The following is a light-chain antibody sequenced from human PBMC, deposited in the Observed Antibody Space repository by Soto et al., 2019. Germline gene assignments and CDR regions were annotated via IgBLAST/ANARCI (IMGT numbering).Light chain of an antibody. J-gene: IGKJ3*01. CDR1: QGISSY. CDR2: AAS. Sequence: AIRMTQSPSSLSASTGDRVTITCRASQGISSYLAWYQQKPGKAPKLLIYAASTLQSGVPSRFSGSGSATDFTLTICCLQSEDFTSYYCQQYYSYPGTFGRGTKVDIK. CDR3: QQYYSYPGT. V-gene: IGKV1-8*01.